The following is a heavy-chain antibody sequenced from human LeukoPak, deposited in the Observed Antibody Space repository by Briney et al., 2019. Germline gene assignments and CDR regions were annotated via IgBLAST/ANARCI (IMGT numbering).Heavy chain of an antibody. CDR2: INPSGGST. CDR3: ARGVSNWFDP. CDR1: GYTFTSYY. J-gene: IGHJ5*02. Sequence: ASVKFSCKASGYTFTSYYMDWVRQAPGQGLEWMGVINPSGGSTSYAQKFQGRVTMTRDTSTSTVYMELSSLRSEDTAVYYCARGVSNWFDPWGQGTLVTVSS. V-gene: IGHV1-46*01.